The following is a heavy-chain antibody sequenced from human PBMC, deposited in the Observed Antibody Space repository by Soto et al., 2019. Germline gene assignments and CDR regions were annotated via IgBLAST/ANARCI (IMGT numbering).Heavy chain of an antibody. Sequence: GASVKVSCKASGYTFTSYAMHWVRQAPGQRLEWMGWINAGNGNTKYSQKFQGRVTITRDTSASTAYMELSSLRSEDTSVFYCARESGYSSSSSLGPVDYWGQGTLVTVSS. CDR3: ARESGYSSSSSLGPVDY. CDR1: GYTFTSYA. V-gene: IGHV1-3*01. CDR2: INAGNGNT. J-gene: IGHJ4*02. D-gene: IGHD6-6*01.